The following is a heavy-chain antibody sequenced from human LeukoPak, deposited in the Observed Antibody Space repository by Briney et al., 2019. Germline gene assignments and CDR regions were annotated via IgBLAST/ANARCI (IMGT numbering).Heavy chain of an antibody. D-gene: IGHD4-23*01. V-gene: IGHV3-64D*09. J-gene: IGHJ4*02. CDR3: VKGDMHGGKFVFDY. Sequence: GSLRLSCSAPGFTPSSSATHSVRQAPGKGLEYVSGITIGGRTNSADSVKGRFTMSRDNSKNTVYLQMSSLRPEDTAVYFAVKGDMHGGKFVFDYWGQGTLVTVSS. CDR1: GFTPSSSA. CDR2: ITIGGRT.